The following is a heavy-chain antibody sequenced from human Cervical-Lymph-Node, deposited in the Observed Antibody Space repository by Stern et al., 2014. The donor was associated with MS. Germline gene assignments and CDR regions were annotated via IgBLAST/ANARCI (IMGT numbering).Heavy chain of an antibody. Sequence: MQLVESGGGVVQPGRSLRLSCAASGLTFSSYGMHWVRQAPGKGLEWVAVISYDGSNKYYADSVKGRFTISRDNSKNTLYLQMNSLRVEDTAVYYCAKDGSSSWYYYFDYWGQGTLVTVSS. V-gene: IGHV3-30*18. CDR3: AKDGSSSWYYYFDY. CDR2: ISYDGSNK. CDR1: GLTFSSYG. D-gene: IGHD6-13*01. J-gene: IGHJ4*02.